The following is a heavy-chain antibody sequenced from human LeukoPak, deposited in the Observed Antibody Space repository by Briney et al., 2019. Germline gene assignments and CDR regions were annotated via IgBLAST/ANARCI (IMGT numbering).Heavy chain of an antibody. D-gene: IGHD3-16*02. CDR2: INTNTGEP. J-gene: IGHJ5*01. V-gene: IGHV7-4-1*02. CDR3: ARAYQPLGGLSFPDS. Sequence: ASVKVSCKASGNTFINYAMNWVRQASGQGLEWMGWINTNTGEPTYAQGFTGRFVFSLDTSVSTAYLQISSLKAEDTAVYYCARAYQPLGGLSFPDSWGQGTLVTVSS. CDR1: GNTFINYA.